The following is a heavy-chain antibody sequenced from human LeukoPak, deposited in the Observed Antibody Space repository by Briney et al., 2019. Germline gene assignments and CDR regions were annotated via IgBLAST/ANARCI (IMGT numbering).Heavy chain of an antibody. V-gene: IGHV5-51*01. CDR2: TYPGDSET. J-gene: IGHJ4*02. D-gene: IGHD5-18*01. Sequence: GESLKISCKASGYNFFTYWIGWVRQMPGKGLGWMGITYPGDSETRYSPSFQGQVTISADKSISTAYLQWSSLKASDTAMYYCVRSRGYSYGYSYYFDYWGQGALVTVSS. CDR3: VRSRGYSYGYSYYFDY. CDR1: GYNFFTYW.